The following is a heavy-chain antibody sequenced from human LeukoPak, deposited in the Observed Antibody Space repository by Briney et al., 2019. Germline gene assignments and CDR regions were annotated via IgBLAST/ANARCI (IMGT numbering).Heavy chain of an antibody. V-gene: IGHV4-61*02. CDR2: IYASGST. CDR1: GGSISSGTYY. Sequence: MTSETLSLTCTVSGGSISSGTYYWSWIRQPAGKGVEWIGLIYASGSTDYNPSLKSRVTISVDTSKNQFSLKLNSVTAADTAVYYCARGGYNYGYIYWGQGTLVTVSS. D-gene: IGHD5-18*01. J-gene: IGHJ4*02. CDR3: ARGGYNYGYIY.